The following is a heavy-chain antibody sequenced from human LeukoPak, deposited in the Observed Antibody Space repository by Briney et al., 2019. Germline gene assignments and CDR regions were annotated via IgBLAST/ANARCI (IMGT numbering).Heavy chain of an antibody. CDR3: ARLNFRSGYPRAGYYYGMDV. D-gene: IGHD3-3*01. V-gene: IGHV4-39*01. CDR1: GGSISSSSYY. J-gene: IGHJ6*02. Sequence: PSETLSLTCTVSGGSISSSSYYWGWIRQPPGKGLEWIGSIYYSGSTYYNPSLKSRVTISVDTSKNQFSLKLSSVTAADTAVYYCARLNFRSGYPRAGYYYGMDVWGQGTTVTVSS. CDR2: IYYSGST.